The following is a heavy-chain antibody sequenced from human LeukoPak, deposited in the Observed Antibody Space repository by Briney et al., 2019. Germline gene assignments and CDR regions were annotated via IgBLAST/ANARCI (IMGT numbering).Heavy chain of an antibody. CDR1: GFTFSSYS. V-gene: IGHV3-21*01. CDR3: ARAREYSSSWDGY. D-gene: IGHD6-6*01. CDR2: ISSSSSYI. Sequence: GGSLRLSCAASGFTFSSYSMNWVRQAPGKGLEWVSSISSSSSYIYYADSVKGRFTISRDNAKNSLYLQMNSLRAEDTAVYYCARAREYSSSWDGYWGQGTLVTVSS. J-gene: IGHJ4*02.